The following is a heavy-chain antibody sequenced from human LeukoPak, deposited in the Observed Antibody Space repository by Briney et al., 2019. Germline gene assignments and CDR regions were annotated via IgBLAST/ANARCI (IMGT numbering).Heavy chain of an antibody. Sequence: GGSLRLSCAASGFIFTDYGMHWVRQAPGKWLEWLTFILYDGSDKYYADSVKGRFTISRDNSKNTLYLQMDTLTSEDTAVYYCAKEGTSSKPSDFDYWGQGILVTVSS. D-gene: IGHD1/OR15-1a*01. CDR3: AKEGTSSKPSDFDY. V-gene: IGHV3-30*02. CDR1: GFIFTDYG. J-gene: IGHJ4*02. CDR2: ILYDGSDK.